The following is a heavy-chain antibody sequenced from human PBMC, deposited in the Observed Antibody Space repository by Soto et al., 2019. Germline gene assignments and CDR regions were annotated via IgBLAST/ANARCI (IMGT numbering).Heavy chain of an antibody. Sequence: QVQLQESGPGLVKPSETVSLTCTVSGGSVSSSSYYWSWIRQPPGKGLEWIGYIYYSGSTNYNPSLKSRVTISVDTSKNQFSLKLSSVTAADTAVYYCARIPYDILTGYGYYGMDVWGQGTTVTVSS. D-gene: IGHD3-9*01. CDR1: GGSVSSSSYY. J-gene: IGHJ6*02. CDR2: IYYSGST. V-gene: IGHV4-61*01. CDR3: ARIPYDILTGYGYYGMDV.